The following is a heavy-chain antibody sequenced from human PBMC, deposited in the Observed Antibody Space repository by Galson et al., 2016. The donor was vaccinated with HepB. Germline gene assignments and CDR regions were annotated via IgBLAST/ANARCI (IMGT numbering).Heavy chain of an antibody. CDR2: ISYDGKNK. CDR3: ARKWAYDRTIIDY. V-gene: IGHV3-30*04. J-gene: IGHJ4*02. D-gene: IGHD3-22*01. Sequence: SLRLSCAASGFTFSSYAMHWVRQAPGKGLEWVALISYDGKNKYYADSVRGRFTISRDNSKNTLYLQMNSLRPEDTAVYYCARKWAYDRTIIDYWGQGTLVTVSS. CDR1: GFTFSSYA.